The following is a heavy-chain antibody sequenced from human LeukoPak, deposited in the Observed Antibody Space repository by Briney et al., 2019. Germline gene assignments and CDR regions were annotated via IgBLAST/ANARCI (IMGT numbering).Heavy chain of an antibody. V-gene: IGHV1-2*02. J-gene: IGHJ6*03. CDR1: GYTFTGYY. Sequence: ASVKVSCKPSGYTFTGYYIQWVRQAPRQGLEWMGWINPSSGGTNYAQKFQGRVTMTRDTSISTAYMELSRLRSDDTAVYHCARGVVAATFYYYMDVWGKGTTVTVSS. D-gene: IGHD2-15*01. CDR3: ARGVVAATFYYYMDV. CDR2: INPSSGGT.